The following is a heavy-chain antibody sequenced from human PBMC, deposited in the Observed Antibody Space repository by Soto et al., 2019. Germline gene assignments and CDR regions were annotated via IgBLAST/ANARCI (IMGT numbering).Heavy chain of an antibody. CDR2: ISDGGDLT. J-gene: IGHJ3*02. D-gene: IGHD3-10*01. CDR1: GFAFSSHP. Sequence: PGGSLRLSCAASGFAFSSHPMSWVRQAPEKGLEWVAGISDGGDLTYNADSVRGRFTISRDNSRNTLYLQMNSLRAEDTAVYYCARRVIGSSRAFDIWGQGTMGTVSS. CDR3: ARRVIGSSRAFDI. V-gene: IGHV3-23*01.